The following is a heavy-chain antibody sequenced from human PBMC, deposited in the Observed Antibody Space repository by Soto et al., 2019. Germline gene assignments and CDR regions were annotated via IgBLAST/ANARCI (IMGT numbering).Heavy chain of an antibody. Sequence: QVQLVQSGAEVKKPGASVKVSCKASGYTFTGYYMHWVRQAPGQGLEWMGWINPNSGSTNYAQKFQGRVTMTRDTSISTAYMELSRLRSDDTALYYCARVRYSYGYLVDYWGQGTLVTVSS. V-gene: IGHV1-2*02. J-gene: IGHJ4*02. CDR3: ARVRYSYGYLVDY. CDR2: INPNSGST. CDR1: GYTFTGYY. D-gene: IGHD5-18*01.